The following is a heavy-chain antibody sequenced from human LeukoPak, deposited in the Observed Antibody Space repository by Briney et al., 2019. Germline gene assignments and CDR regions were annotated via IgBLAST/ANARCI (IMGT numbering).Heavy chain of an antibody. J-gene: IGHJ4*02. Sequence: SETLSLTCTVSGDSISSYYWSWIRQPPGKGLEWIGYVYYSGSTNYNPSLKSRVTISVDTSKNQFSLKLSSVTAADTAVYYCARPAAGTTNYFDYWGQGTLVTVSS. CDR1: GDSISSYY. V-gene: IGHV4-59*01. D-gene: IGHD6-13*01. CDR2: VYYSGST. CDR3: ARPAAGTTNYFDY.